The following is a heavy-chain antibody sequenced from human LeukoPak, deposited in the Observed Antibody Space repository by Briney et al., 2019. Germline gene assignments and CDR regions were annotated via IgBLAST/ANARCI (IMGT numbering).Heavy chain of an antibody. CDR2: FYYSRTT. CDR3: ARGDYGLYFFDS. Sequence: SQTLSLTCTVSGGSISRGGYYWNWIRQHPREGLEWIGYFYYSRTTSYNPSLKSRATISVDTSNNQFSLKLSSVTAAGTAVYYCARGDYGLYFFDSWGRGTLVTVSS. V-gene: IGHV4-31*03. D-gene: IGHD4-17*01. CDR1: GGSISRGGYY. J-gene: IGHJ4*02.